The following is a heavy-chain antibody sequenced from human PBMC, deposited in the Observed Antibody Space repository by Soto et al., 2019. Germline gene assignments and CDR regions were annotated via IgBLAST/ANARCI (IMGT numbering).Heavy chain of an antibody. CDR2: ISGSGGST. CDR3: AKVSMGPVTTEYYFDY. V-gene: IGHV3-23*01. Sequence: PGGSLRLSCAASGFTFSSYAMSWVRQAPGKGLEWVSAISGSGGSTYYADSVKGRFTISRDNSKNTLYLQMNSLRAEDTAVYYCAKVSMGPVTTEYYFDYWGQGTLVTVSS. J-gene: IGHJ4*02. CDR1: GFTFSSYA. D-gene: IGHD4-17*01.